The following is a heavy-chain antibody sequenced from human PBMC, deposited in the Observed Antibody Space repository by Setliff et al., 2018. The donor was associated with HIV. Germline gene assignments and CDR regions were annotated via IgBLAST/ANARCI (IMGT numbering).Heavy chain of an antibody. CDR1: KYTFTDYY. J-gene: IGHJ5*02. Sequence: ASVKVSCKASKYTFTDYYMHWVQQAPGKGLEWMGRVDPEDGETIYAEKFQGRVTITADKSTDTAYLELSRLRSEDPAGYYCATEATRGLAARPLDPWGQGTLVTVSS. V-gene: IGHV1-69-2*01. CDR2: VDPEDGET. D-gene: IGHD6-6*01. CDR3: ATEATRGLAARPLDP.